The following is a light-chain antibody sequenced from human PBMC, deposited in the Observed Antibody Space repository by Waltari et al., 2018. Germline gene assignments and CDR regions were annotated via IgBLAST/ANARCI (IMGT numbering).Light chain of an antibody. V-gene: IGLV2-14*03. Sequence: QSALTQPASVSASPGQSITISCTGTSSDIGGYHYVSWYQQHPCTVPKLMIYDVARWPSGVSNRFSGSTSGNTASLTISGLQAEDEADYYCASYTATNTVIFGGGTKVTVL. J-gene: IGLJ2*01. CDR3: ASYTATNTVI. CDR2: DVA. CDR1: SSDIGGYHY.